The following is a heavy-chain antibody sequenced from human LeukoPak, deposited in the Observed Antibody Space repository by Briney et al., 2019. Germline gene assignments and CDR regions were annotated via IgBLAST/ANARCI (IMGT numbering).Heavy chain of an antibody. CDR3: AKDSYSKGDY. Sequence: PGGSLTLSCAASGFTFSYHCMTWVRQAPGKGLEWVANIKNDGTVKNYVDSVKGRFTISRDNAKNSLYLQMNSLRAEDTGVYYCAKDSYSKGDYWGQGVLVTVSS. CDR1: GFTFSYHC. D-gene: IGHD5-18*01. J-gene: IGHJ4*02. CDR2: IKNDGTVK. V-gene: IGHV3-7*01.